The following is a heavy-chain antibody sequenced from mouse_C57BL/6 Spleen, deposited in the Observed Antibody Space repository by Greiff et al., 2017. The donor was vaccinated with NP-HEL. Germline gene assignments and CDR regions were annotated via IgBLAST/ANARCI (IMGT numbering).Heavy chain of an antibody. CDR3: ARSGTGNCYFDY. V-gene: IGHV1-52*01. J-gene: IGHJ2*01. CDR2: IDPSDSET. Sequence: VQLQQPGAELVRPGSSVKLSCKASGYTFTSYWMHWVKQRPIQGLEWIGNIDPSDSETHYNQKFKDKATLTVDKSSSTAYMQLSSLTSEDSAVYYCARSGTGNCYFDYWGQGTTLTVSS. D-gene: IGHD4-1*01. CDR1: GYTFTSYW.